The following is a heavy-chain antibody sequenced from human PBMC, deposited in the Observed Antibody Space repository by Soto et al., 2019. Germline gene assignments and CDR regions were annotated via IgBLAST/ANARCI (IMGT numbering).Heavy chain of an antibody. D-gene: IGHD4-17*01. CDR3: ARWDDYGASDQYHFDQ. J-gene: IGHJ4*02. Sequence: QVQLVQSGPEVQKPGASLKVSCKASGYTFTASGIIWVRQAPGQGLEWMGWTSIYNGHTEYSPKFLGRVVMTTDTSADTDYLELKSLTPYDAALYYCARWDDYGASDQYHFDQWGQGTLVTVSS. CDR1: GYTFTASG. CDR2: TSIYNGHT. V-gene: IGHV1-18*01.